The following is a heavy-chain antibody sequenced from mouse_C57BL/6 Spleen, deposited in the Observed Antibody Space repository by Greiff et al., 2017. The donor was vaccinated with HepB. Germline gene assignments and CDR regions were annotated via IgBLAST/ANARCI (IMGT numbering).Heavy chain of an antibody. CDR1: GFTFSDYY. Sequence: EVKVVESEGGLVQPGSSMKLSCTASGFTFSDYYMAWVRQVPEKGLEWVANINYDGSSTYYLDSLKSRFIISRDNAKNILYLQMSSLKSEDTATYYCAREDYDYEYAMDYWGQGTSVTVSS. V-gene: IGHV5-16*01. CDR3: AREDYDYEYAMDY. J-gene: IGHJ4*01. CDR2: INYDGSST. D-gene: IGHD2-4*01.